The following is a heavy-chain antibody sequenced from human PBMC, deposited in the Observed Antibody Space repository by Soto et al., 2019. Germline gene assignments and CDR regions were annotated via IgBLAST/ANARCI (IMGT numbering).Heavy chain of an antibody. CDR1: GDSVSSNSAV. Sequence: SQTLSLTCAISGDSVSSNSAVWNWVRQSPSRGLEWLGRTYYRSRWSTDFALSVKSRITIHPDTSNNQFSLQLNSVTPDDTAVYYCARGGFTMDVWGQGTTVTVSS. V-gene: IGHV6-1*01. J-gene: IGHJ6*02. CDR3: ARGGFTMDV. CDR2: TYYRSRWST.